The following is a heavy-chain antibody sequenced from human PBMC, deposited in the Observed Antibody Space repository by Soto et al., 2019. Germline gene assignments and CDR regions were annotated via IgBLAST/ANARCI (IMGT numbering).Heavy chain of an antibody. Sequence: QITLKESGPTLVKPTQTLTLTCTFSGFSLSTSGVGVGWIRQPPGKALEWLALIYWDVDKRYSPSLKSRLTITKDTSKHQVVLTRTNMDPVDTATSYCAHLPTVTTGPPDAFDIWGQGTMVTVSS. D-gene: IGHD4-17*01. V-gene: IGHV2-5*02. J-gene: IGHJ3*02. CDR3: AHLPTVTTGPPDAFDI. CDR2: IYWDVDK. CDR1: GFSLSTSGVG.